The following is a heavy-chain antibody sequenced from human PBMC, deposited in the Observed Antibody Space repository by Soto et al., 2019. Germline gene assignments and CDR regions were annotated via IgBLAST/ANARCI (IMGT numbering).Heavy chain of an antibody. CDR2: IYYSGST. J-gene: IGHJ4*02. CDR3: ARATLYPESYYFDY. CDR1: GGSISSYY. D-gene: IGHD2-2*02. Sequence: SETLSLTCTVSGGSISSYYWSWIRQPPGKGLEWIGYIYYSGSTNYNPSLKSRVTISVDTSKNQFSLKLSSVTAADTAVYYCARATLYPESYYFDYWGQGTLVTVSS. V-gene: IGHV4-59*01.